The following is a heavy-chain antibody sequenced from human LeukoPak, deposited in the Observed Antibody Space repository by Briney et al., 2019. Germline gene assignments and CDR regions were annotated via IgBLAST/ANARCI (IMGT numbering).Heavy chain of an antibody. D-gene: IGHD1-26*01. CDR2: ISDTGVTT. CDR1: GFTFSSYG. V-gene: IGHV3-23*01. Sequence: GGSLRLSCAASGFTFSSYGMHWVRQAPGKGLEWVSAISDTGVTTYYTDSVKGRFTISRDNSKNTLYLQMNSLRAEDTAVYYCAREKKGPSGSFDYWGQGTLVTVSS. J-gene: IGHJ4*02. CDR3: AREKKGPSGSFDY.